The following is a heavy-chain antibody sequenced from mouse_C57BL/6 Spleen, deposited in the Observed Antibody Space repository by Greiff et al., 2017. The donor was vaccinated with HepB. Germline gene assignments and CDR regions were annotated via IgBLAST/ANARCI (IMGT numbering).Heavy chain of an antibody. Sequence: QVQLQQPGAELVRPGSSVKLSCKASGYTFTSYWMDWVKQRPGQGLEWIGNIYASDSETHYNQKFKDKATLTVDKSSSTAYMQLSSLTSEDSAVYYCARVGYDGFDYWGQGTTLTVSS. CDR3: ARVGYDGFDY. CDR2: IYASDSET. CDR1: GYTFTSYW. J-gene: IGHJ2*01. V-gene: IGHV1-61*01. D-gene: IGHD2-2*01.